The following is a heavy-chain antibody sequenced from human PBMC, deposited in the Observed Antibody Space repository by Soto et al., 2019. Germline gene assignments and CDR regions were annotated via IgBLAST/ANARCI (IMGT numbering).Heavy chain of an antibody. Sequence: QVQLVQSGAEVKKPGSSVKVSCKASGGTFSSYAISWVRQAPGQGLEWMGGIIPICGTANYAQKVQGRVTITADKATSTAYMELSSLRSEDTAVYYCASGPVVPAAQYYYYYYGMDDWGQGTTVTVSS. V-gene: IGHV1-69*06. CDR1: GGTFSSYA. CDR3: ASGPVVPAAQYYYYYYGMDD. J-gene: IGHJ6*02. CDR2: IIPICGTA. D-gene: IGHD2-2*01.